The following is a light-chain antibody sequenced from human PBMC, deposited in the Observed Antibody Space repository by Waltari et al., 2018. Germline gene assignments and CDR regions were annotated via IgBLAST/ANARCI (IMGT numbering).Light chain of an antibody. CDR2: MVS. CDR3: MQSTHWPPWT. CDR1: ESLLHTDGNTY. V-gene: IGKV2-30*02. Sequence: DVVMTPSPLSLPVTLGQPASIPCRSSESLLHTDGNTYLHWLQPRPGQSPRRLIYMVSQLDSGVPDRFSGSVSGTDFTLKISRVEAEDVGIYYCMQSTHWPPWTFGQGTKVEIK. J-gene: IGKJ1*01.